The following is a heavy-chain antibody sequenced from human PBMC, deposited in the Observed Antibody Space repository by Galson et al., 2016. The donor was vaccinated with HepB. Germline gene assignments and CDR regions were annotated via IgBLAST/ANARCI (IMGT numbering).Heavy chain of an antibody. D-gene: IGHD3-10*01. V-gene: IGHV4-34*01. CDR1: GESLSGYF. CDR3: ARDGFPGFGSFFDY. CDR2: VNHRGTT. Sequence: ETLSLTSTVSGESLSGYFWSWIRQPPGKGLEWIGEVNHRGTTNYDPSLESRVTISADTSKNQFSLNLSSVTAADTAVYFCARDGFPGFGSFFDYWGHGALVTVSS. J-gene: IGHJ4*01.